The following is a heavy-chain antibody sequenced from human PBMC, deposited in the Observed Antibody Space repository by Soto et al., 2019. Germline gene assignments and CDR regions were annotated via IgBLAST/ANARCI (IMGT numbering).Heavy chain of an antibody. V-gene: IGHV3-30*18. CDR1: GFTFSSYG. CDR3: AKVRVPAAIKGGGFDP. J-gene: IGHJ5*02. D-gene: IGHD2-2*01. CDR2: ISYDGSNK. Sequence: QVQLVESGGGVVQPGRSLRLSCAASGFTFSSYGMHWVRQAPGKGLEWVAVISYDGSNKYYADSVKGRFTISRDNSKNTLYLQMNSLRAEDTAVYYCAKVRVPAAIKGGGFDPWGQGTLVTVFS.